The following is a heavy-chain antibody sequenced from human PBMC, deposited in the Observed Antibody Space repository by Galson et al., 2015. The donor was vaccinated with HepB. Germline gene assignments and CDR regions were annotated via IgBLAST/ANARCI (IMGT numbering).Heavy chain of an antibody. CDR2: ISYDGSNK. V-gene: IGHV3-30*04. J-gene: IGHJ6*02. Sequence: SLRLSCAASGFTFSSYAMHWVRQAPGKGLEWVAVISYDGSNKYYADSVKGRFTISRDNSKNTLYLQMNSLRAEDTAVYYCAGGYCSGGSCLDADDDPIGQVGMDVWGQGTTVTVSS. CDR3: AGGYCSGGSCLDADDDPIGQVGMDV. CDR1: GFTFSSYA. D-gene: IGHD2-15*01.